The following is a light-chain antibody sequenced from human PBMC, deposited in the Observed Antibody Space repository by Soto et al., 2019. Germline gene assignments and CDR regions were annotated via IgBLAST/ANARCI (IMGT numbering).Light chain of an antibody. CDR2: GAS. Sequence: DIQLTQSPSFLSASVGDRGTISGRASQANSSYLGWYQQKPWKPPKLLIYGASTLQSDVPSRFSGSGSGTDLTLTVSSLQAEYSATYYCQQFNDYPRTFGGGTKGDIK. CDR3: QQFNDYPRT. J-gene: IGKJ4*01. V-gene: IGKV1-9*01. CDR1: QANSSY.